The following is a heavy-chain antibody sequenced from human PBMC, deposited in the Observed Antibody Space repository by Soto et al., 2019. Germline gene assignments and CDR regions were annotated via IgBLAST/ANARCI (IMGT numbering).Heavy chain of an antibody. Sequence: GGSLRLSCAASGFTFDDYAMHWVRQAPGKGLEWVSGISWNSGSIGYADSVKGRFTISRDNAKNSLYLQMNSLRAEDTALYYCAKDTRGWLPHSYIDYWGQGTLVTVSS. CDR1: GFTFDDYA. D-gene: IGHD5-12*01. CDR2: ISWNSGSI. CDR3: AKDTRGWLPHSYIDY. V-gene: IGHV3-9*01. J-gene: IGHJ4*02.